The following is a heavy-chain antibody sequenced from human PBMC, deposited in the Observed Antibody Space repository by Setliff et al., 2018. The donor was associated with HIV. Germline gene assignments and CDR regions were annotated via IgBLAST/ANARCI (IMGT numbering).Heavy chain of an antibody. CDR1: GYTFTSYG. CDR2: ISAYNGNT. Sequence: ASVKVSCKASGYTFTSYGISWVRQAPGQGLEWMGWISAYNGNTNYAQKLQGRVTMTTDTSTSTAYMELRSLRSDDTAVYYCAREIGVYDSSGYYYVPDTFDIWGQGAMVTVSS. V-gene: IGHV1-18*01. J-gene: IGHJ3*02. D-gene: IGHD3-22*01. CDR3: AREIGVYDSSGYYYVPDTFDI.